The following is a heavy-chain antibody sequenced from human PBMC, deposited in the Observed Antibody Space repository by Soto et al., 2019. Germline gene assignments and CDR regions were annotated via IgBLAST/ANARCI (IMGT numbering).Heavy chain of an antibody. D-gene: IGHD3-22*01. CDR2: IYYSGSN. Sequence: QVQLQESGPGLVKPSQTLSLTCTVSGGSISSGDYYWSWIRQPPGKGLEWIGYIYYSGSNYYNPSLKIRVTISVDTSKNQFSLKLSSVTAADTAVYYCARDGESSGYYYGWFDPWGQGTLVTVSS. CDR1: GGSISSGDYY. J-gene: IGHJ5*02. V-gene: IGHV4-30-4*01. CDR3: ARDGESSGYYYGWFDP.